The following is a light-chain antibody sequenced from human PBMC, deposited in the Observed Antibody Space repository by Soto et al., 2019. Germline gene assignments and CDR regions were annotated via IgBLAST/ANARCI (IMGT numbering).Light chain of an antibody. V-gene: IGLV1-40*01. CDR2: ANN. Sequence: VLTQPPSVSGAPGQTITISCTGSSSNNGADCDVHWYRQLPGTAPKLLIYANNNRPAGVPDRFSASKSGTSASLAISGLQAEDEADYYCQSFDISLTGYVFATGTKVTVL. CDR3: QSFDISLTGYV. CDR1: SSNNGADCD. J-gene: IGLJ1*01.